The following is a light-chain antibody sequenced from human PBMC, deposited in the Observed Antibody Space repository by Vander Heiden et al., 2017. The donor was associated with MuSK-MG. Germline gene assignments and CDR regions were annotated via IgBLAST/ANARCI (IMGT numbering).Light chain of an antibody. CDR2: GAS. J-gene: IGKJ2*01. CDR3: QQDNDLPLYN. CDR1: QSVSSS. V-gene: IGKV3-15*01. Sequence: EIVMTQSPATLSVSPGERVTLSCRASQSVSSSLAWYQQKPGQAPRLLIFGASSRATGIPARFSGSGSGTEFTLTISSLQSEDFAVYYCQQDNDLPLYNVGQGTKLEIK.